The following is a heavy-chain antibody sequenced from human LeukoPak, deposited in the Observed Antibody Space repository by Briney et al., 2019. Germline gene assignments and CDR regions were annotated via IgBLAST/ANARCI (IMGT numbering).Heavy chain of an antibody. CDR3: ARFGYSYGYVY. J-gene: IGHJ4*02. V-gene: IGHV3-7*01. CDR1: GFTFSNYW. CDR2: IKQDGSEK. D-gene: IGHD5-18*01. Sequence: HPGGSLRLSCAASGFTFSNYWVTWVRQAPGKGLEWVANIKQDGSEKYYVDSVKGRFTISRDNAKNSLYLQMNSLRAEDTAVYYCARFGYSYGYVYWGQGTLVTVSS.